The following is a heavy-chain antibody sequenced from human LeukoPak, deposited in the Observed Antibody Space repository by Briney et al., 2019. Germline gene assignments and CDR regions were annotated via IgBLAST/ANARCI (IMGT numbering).Heavy chain of an antibody. V-gene: IGHV4-59*01. CDR2: IYYSGST. J-gene: IGHJ2*01. D-gene: IGHD4-17*01. Sequence: SETLSLTCTVSGGSISSYYWSWIRQPPGKGLEWIGYIYYSGSTNYNPSLKSRVTISVDTSKNQFSLKLSSVTAADTAVYYCARVGDYGDPYWYFDLWGRGTLVTVSS. CDR3: ARVGDYGDPYWYFDL. CDR1: GGSISSYY.